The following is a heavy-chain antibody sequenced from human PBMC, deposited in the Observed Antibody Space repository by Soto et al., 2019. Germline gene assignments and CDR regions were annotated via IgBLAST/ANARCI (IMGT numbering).Heavy chain of an antibody. CDR1: GFSLSTSGVG. V-gene: IGHV2-5*02. CDR3: AHKCNSGFDY. J-gene: IGHJ4*02. CDR2: IYWDDDK. Sequence: QITLKESGPTLVKPTQTLTLTCTLSGFSLSTSGVGVGWIRQPPGKALEWLALIYWDDDKRYSPSLKTRLTNTKDTSQNQVVLTMTNLDPVDTATYYCAHKCNSGFDYWGQGTLVTVSS. D-gene: IGHD6-19*01.